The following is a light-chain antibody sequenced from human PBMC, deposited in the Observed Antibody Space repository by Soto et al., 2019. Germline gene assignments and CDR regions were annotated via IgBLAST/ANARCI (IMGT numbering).Light chain of an antibody. CDR1: SSGVGGYNY. CDR2: EVS. V-gene: IGLV2-14*01. CDR3: SSYTSSSTSLYV. Sequence: QSALTQPASVSGSPGQSITISCTGTSSGVGGYNYVSWYQQHPGKAPKLMIYEVSNRPSGVSNRFSGSKSGNTASLTISGLQAEDEADYYCSSYTSSSTSLYVFGTGTKVTVL. J-gene: IGLJ1*01.